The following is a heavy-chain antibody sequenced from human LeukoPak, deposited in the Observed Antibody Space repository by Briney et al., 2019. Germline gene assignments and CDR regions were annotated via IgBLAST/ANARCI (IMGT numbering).Heavy chain of an antibody. Sequence: PGGSLRLSCAASGFTFSSYGMTWVRQAPGKGLEWVSSIGGSGYTTYYTDSVKGRFTISRDNSKNTLYLQMNSLRVEDTAAYCCAKILSAAGSGEWGQGTLVTVSS. D-gene: IGHD6-13*01. V-gene: IGHV3-23*01. CDR1: GFTFSSYG. J-gene: IGHJ4*02. CDR2: IGGSGYTT. CDR3: AKILSAAGSGE.